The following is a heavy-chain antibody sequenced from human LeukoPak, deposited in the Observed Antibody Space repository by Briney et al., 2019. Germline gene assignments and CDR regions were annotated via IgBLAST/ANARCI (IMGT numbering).Heavy chain of an antibody. V-gene: IGHV3-30*18. CDR3: AKDHTAARLVYFDY. CDR2: ISHDGSNK. D-gene: IGHD6-6*01. Sequence: GGSLRLSCAASGFTFSSYSMNWVRQAPGKGLEWVAVISHDGSNKYYADSVKGRFTISRDNSKNTLYLQMNSLRAEDTAVYYCAKDHTAARLVYFDYWGQGTLVTVSS. J-gene: IGHJ4*02. CDR1: GFTFSSYS.